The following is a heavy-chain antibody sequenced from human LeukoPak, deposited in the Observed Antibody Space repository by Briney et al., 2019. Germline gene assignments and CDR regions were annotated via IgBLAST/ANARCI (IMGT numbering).Heavy chain of an antibody. V-gene: IGHV1-8*01. CDR1: GYTFTNLD. Sequence: ASVKVSCKPSGYTFTNLDINWLRQAPGQGLEWMGWMSPNSGNTGYAQKFQGRVTMTRNTSISTAYMELSSLRSEDTAVYYCARGRSSSWYGPYYYYGMDVWGQGTTVTVSS. CDR2: MSPNSGNT. D-gene: IGHD6-13*01. J-gene: IGHJ6*02. CDR3: ARGRSSSWYGPYYYYGMDV.